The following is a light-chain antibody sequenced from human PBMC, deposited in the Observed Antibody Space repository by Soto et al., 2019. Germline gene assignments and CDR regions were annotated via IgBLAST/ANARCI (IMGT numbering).Light chain of an antibody. J-gene: IGLJ2*01. Sequence: QPVLTQSPSASASLGASVKLTCTLSSGHSNFAIAWHQQQPEKGPRFLMKLNSDGSHNKGDGIPDRFAGSSSGAERYLTISSLQSGDEADYYCQTWGTYVVFGGGTQLTVL. CDR1: SGHSNFA. CDR3: QTWGTYVV. V-gene: IGLV4-69*01. CDR2: LNSDGSH.